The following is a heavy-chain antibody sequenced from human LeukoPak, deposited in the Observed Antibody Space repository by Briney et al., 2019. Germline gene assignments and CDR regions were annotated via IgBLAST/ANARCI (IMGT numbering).Heavy chain of an antibody. Sequence: SETLSLTCAVSGGSISIGGYSWSWIRQPPGKGLEWIGYIYYSGSTNYNPSLKSRVTISVDTSKNQFSLKLSSVTAADTAVYYCARSPVGGNAFDIWGQGTMVTVSS. CDR3: ARSPVGGNAFDI. CDR1: GGSISIGGYS. CDR2: IYYSGST. V-gene: IGHV4-61*08. J-gene: IGHJ3*02. D-gene: IGHD4-23*01.